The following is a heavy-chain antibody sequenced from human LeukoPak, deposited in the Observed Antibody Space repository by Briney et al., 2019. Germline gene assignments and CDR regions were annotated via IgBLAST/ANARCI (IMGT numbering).Heavy chain of an antibody. D-gene: IGHD2-2*02. CDR1: GFTFSNHA. J-gene: IGHJ4*02. V-gene: IGHV3-23*01. CDR3: AKARRVVVPAAIQARPDY. CDR2: ISGSGDTT. Sequence: GGSLRLSCAASGFTFSNHAMSWVRQAPGKGLEWVSSISGSGDTTYYADSVKGRFTISRDNSKNTLYLQMNSLRAEDTAVYYCAKARRVVVPAAIQARPDYWGQGTLVTVSS.